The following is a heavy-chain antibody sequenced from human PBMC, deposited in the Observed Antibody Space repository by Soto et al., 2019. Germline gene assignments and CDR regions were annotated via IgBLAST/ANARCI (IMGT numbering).Heavy chain of an antibody. CDR2: IKSKTDGGTT. Sequence: EVQLVESGRGLVKPGGSLRLSCAASGFTFSNAWMSWVRQAPGKGLEWVGRIKSKTDGGTTDYAAPVKGRFTISRDDSKNTLYLQMNSLKTEDTAVYYCTTWITIFGVVRDYWGQGTLVTVSS. CDR1: GFTFSNAW. CDR3: TTWITIFGVVRDY. V-gene: IGHV3-15*01. D-gene: IGHD3-3*01. J-gene: IGHJ4*02.